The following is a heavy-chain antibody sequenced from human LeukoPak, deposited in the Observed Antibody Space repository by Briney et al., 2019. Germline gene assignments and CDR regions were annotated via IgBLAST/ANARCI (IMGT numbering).Heavy chain of an antibody. D-gene: IGHD3-16*01. J-gene: IGHJ3*02. CDR2: ISYDGNNR. CDR3: AKVKGEVIGAFDI. CDR1: RFTFSSYG. Sequence: GGSLRLSCAASRFTFSSYGMHWVRQAPGKGLECVAVISYDGNNRYYADSVKGRFTISRYNSKNTLYLQMNSLRAEDTAVYYCAKVKGEVIGAFDIWGQGTMVTVSS. V-gene: IGHV3-30*18.